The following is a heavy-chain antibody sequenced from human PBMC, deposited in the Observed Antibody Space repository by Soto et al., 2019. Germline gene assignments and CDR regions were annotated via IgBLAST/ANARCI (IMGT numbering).Heavy chain of an antibody. CDR2: IYYSGST. V-gene: IGHV4-59*01. CDR1: GGSNSSYC. CDR3: ALYSSSSGDAFDI. D-gene: IGHD6-6*01. Sequence: SETLSLTCTVSGGSNSSYCWSWIRQAPGKGLEWIGYIYYSGSTNYNPSLKSRVTISVDTSKNQFSLKLSSVTAADTAVYYCALYSSSSGDAFDIWGQGTMVTVSS. J-gene: IGHJ3*02.